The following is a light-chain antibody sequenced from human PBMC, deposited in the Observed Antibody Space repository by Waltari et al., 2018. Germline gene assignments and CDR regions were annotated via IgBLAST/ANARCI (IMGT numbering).Light chain of an antibody. CDR3: SSYTVNTTLV. CDR1: SIYISTYNS. V-gene: IGLV2-14*03. CDR2: DVS. J-gene: IGLJ3*02. Sequence: QSALTQPASVSGSPGQSITFSCTGTSIYISTYNSVSWYQSHPGKAPKLMIYDVSKRPSGVSNRFSGSKSGNAASLTISGLQAEDEAYYYCSSYTVNTTLVFGGGTKLTVL.